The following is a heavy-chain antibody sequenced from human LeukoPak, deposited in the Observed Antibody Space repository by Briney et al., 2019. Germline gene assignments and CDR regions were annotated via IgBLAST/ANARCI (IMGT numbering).Heavy chain of an antibody. J-gene: IGHJ4*02. Sequence: PSETLSLTCVVSSYSISSRYYWGWIRQPPGKGLEWIGSIYQSGNTYYNPSLKSRVAISVDTSKNQFSLKLTSVTAADTAVYYCARQMDLYGTFDYWGQGTLVTVFS. CDR1: SYSISSRYY. CDR3: ARQMDLYGTFDY. CDR2: IYQSGNT. D-gene: IGHD2/OR15-2a*01. V-gene: IGHV4-38-2*01.